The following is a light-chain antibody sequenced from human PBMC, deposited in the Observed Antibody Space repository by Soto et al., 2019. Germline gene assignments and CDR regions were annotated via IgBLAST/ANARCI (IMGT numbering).Light chain of an antibody. CDR3: QQYGTPPLT. J-gene: IGKJ4*01. Sequence: EIVLTQSPGTLSLSPGERVTLSCRAGQSITANYLAWYQQKPGQAPRLLIFGASSRATGIPDRFSGSGSGTDFTLTINRLDPEDFAVYYCQQYGTPPLTFGGGTRVE. CDR2: GAS. CDR1: QSITANY. V-gene: IGKV3-20*01.